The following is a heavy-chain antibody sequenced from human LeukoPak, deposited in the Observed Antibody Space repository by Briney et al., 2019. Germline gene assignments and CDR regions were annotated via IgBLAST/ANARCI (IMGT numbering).Heavy chain of an antibody. CDR1: GFTFSSYS. D-gene: IGHD3-22*01. CDR3: AREFSDSSGYYYYFDY. V-gene: IGHV3-21*01. Sequence: GGSLRLPCAASGFTFSSYSMNWARQAPGKGLEWVSSICSSSSYIYSADPVKGRFTISGDIAKNSLYLQMNSLGAADTAVYYCAREFSDSSGYYYYFDYWGQGTLVTVSS. J-gene: IGHJ4*02. CDR2: ICSSSSYI.